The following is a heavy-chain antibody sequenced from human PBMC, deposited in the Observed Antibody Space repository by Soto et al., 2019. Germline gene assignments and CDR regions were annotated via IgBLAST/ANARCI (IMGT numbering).Heavy chain of an antibody. Sequence: SETLSLTCAVSGGSISSGGYSWSWIRQPPGKGLEWIGYISHSGSTYYNPSLKSRVTISVDMSKNHFSLKLSSVTAADTAVYYCARSDYDYVWGSFSWFDPWGQGTLVTV. CDR1: GGSISSGGYS. CDR2: ISHSGST. CDR3: ARSDYDYVWGSFSWFDP. J-gene: IGHJ5*02. D-gene: IGHD3-16*01. V-gene: IGHV4-30-2*01.